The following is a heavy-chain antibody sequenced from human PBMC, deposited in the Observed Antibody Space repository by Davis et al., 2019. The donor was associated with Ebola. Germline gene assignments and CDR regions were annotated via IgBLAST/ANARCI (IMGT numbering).Heavy chain of an antibody. CDR2: INPNSGGT. Sequence: ASVKVSCKASGYTFTSYDINWVRQAPGQGLEWMGWINPNSGGTNYAQKFQGRVTMTRDTSISTAYMELSSLRSDDTAVYYCARARGGTEYDAFDIWGQGTMVTVSS. V-gene: IGHV1-2*02. J-gene: IGHJ3*02. CDR1: GYTFTSYD. CDR3: ARARGGTEYDAFDI. D-gene: IGHD2-8*02.